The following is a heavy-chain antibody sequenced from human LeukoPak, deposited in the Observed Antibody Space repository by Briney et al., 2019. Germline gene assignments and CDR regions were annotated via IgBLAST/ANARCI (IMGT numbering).Heavy chain of an antibody. CDR1: GFTFSGSA. V-gene: IGHV3-73*01. Sequence: GGSLRLSCAASGFTFSGSAIHWVRQSSGKGLEWVGQIDKRDKGYATATAYAASVKGRFTISRDDSINTAYLQMKSLRTEDTALYYCTRDSGTYNWFDPWGQGTLVTVSS. CDR2: IDKRDKGYATAT. D-gene: IGHD1-26*01. CDR3: TRDSGTYNWFDP. J-gene: IGHJ5*02.